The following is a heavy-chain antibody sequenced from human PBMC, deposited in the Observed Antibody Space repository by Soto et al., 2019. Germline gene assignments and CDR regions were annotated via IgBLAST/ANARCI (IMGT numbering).Heavy chain of an antibody. Sequence: GGSLRLSCAASGFTFSSYAMHWVRQAPGKGLEWVAVISYDGSNKYYADSVKGRFTISRDNSKKALYLQMNSLSAEDTAVYYCARDRSYYGSVSYYKSPLKDAFDIWGQGTMVTVSS. CDR2: ISYDGSNK. J-gene: IGHJ3*02. D-gene: IGHD3-10*01. V-gene: IGHV3-30-3*01. CDR1: GFTFSSYA. CDR3: ARDRSYYGSVSYYKSPLKDAFDI.